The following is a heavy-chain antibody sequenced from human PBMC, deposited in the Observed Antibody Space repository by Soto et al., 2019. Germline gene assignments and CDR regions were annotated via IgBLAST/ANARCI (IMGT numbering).Heavy chain of an antibody. Sequence: QVQLVQSGAEVKKPGASVKVSCKASGYTFTSYDINWVRQATGQGLEWMGWRNPNSGNTGYAQKFRGRATMTRNTSISTAYMELSSLRSEDTAVYYCARERTGTTSMDFWGQGTTVTVSS. CDR1: GYTFTSYD. CDR2: RNPNSGNT. CDR3: ARERTGTTSMDF. V-gene: IGHV1-8*01. D-gene: IGHD1-1*01. J-gene: IGHJ6*02.